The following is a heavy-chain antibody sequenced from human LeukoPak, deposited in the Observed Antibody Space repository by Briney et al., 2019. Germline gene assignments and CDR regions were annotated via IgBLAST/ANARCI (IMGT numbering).Heavy chain of an antibody. CDR3: ARDIRRGGGYSGNFDY. CDR2: ISSSSSYI. Sequence: PGGSLRLSCAASGFTFSSYSMNWVRQAPGKGLEWVSSISSSSSYIYYADSVKGRFTISRDNAKNSLYLQMNSLRAEDTAVYYCARDIRRGGGYSGNFDYWGQGTLVTVSS. D-gene: IGHD5-12*01. V-gene: IGHV3-21*01. J-gene: IGHJ4*02. CDR1: GFTFSSYS.